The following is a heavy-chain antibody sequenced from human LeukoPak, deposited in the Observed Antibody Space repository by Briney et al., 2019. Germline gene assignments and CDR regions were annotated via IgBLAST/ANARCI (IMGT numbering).Heavy chain of an antibody. Sequence: GESLKISCKGSGYRFSAYWIGWVRRMPGKGLASLGIMYPGDSDTRYSPSFQGQVTMSVDNSISTAFLQWSSLKASDTAIYYCARLYSSSWYNFDYWGQGTLVTVSS. CDR3: ARLYSSSWYNFDY. J-gene: IGHJ4*02. V-gene: IGHV5-51*01. D-gene: IGHD6-13*01. CDR2: MYPGDSDT. CDR1: GYRFSAYW.